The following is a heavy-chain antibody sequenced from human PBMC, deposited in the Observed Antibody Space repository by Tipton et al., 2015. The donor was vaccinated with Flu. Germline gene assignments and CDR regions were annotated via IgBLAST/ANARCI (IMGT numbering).Heavy chain of an antibody. V-gene: IGHV4-59*08. J-gene: IGHJ2*01. CDR1: GGSISSYY. CDR2: IYYSGST. D-gene: IGHD2-2*02. CDR3: ARRTGPLNTVTPYIYWYFDL. Sequence: PGLVKPSETLSLTCTVSGGSISSYYWSWIRQPAGKGLEWIGYIYYSGSTNYNPSLKSRVTISVDTSKNQFSLKLSSVTAADTAVYYCARRTGPLNTVTPYIYWYFDLWGRGTLVTVSS.